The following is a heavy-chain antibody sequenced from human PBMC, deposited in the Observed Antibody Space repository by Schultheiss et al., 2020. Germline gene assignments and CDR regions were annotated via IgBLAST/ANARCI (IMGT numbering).Heavy chain of an antibody. J-gene: IGHJ6*02. CDR1: GGSISSYY. CDR2: IYTSGST. Sequence: SETLSLTCTVSGGSISSYYWSWIRQPAGKGLEWIGRIYTSGSTNYNPSLKSRVSMSVDTSKNQLSLKLSSVTAADTAVYYCARDGVATTYYYYYGMDVWGQGTTVTVSS. D-gene: IGHD5-24*01. CDR3: ARDGVATTYYYYYGMDV. V-gene: IGHV4-4*07.